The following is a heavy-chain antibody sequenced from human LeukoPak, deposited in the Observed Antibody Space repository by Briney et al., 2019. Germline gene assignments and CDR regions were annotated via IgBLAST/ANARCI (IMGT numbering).Heavy chain of an antibody. Sequence: PSETLSLTCAVYGGSFSGYYWSWIRQPPGKGLEWIGYIYHSGSTYYNPSLKSRVTISVDRSKNQFSLKLSSVTAADTAVYYCARAGYDFWSGYYNAHAFDIWGQGTMVTVSS. CDR1: GGSFSGYY. CDR2: IYHSGST. V-gene: IGHV4-34*01. J-gene: IGHJ3*02. CDR3: ARAGYDFWSGYYNAHAFDI. D-gene: IGHD3-3*01.